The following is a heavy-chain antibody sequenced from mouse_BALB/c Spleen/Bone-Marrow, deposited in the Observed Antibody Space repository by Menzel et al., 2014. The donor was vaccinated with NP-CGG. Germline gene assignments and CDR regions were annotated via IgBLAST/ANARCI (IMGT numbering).Heavy chain of an antibody. D-gene: IGHD1-1*01. CDR1: GFAFSSYD. V-gene: IGHV5-12-1*01. J-gene: IGHJ4*01. CDR3: ARPLYYYGSSPFYAMDY. CDR2: ISSGGGST. Sequence: EVQVVESGGGLVKPGGSLKLSYAASGFAFSSYDMSWVRQTPEKRLEGVAYISSGGGSTYYPDTVKGRFTISRDNAKNTLYLQMSSLKSEDTAMYYCARPLYYYGSSPFYAMDYWGQGTSVTVSS.